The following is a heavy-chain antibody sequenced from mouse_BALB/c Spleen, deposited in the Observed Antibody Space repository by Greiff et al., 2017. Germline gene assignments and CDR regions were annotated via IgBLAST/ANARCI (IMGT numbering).Heavy chain of an antibody. CDR3: ALWLRGYWYFDV. J-gene: IGHJ1*01. V-gene: IGHV1-7*01. D-gene: IGHD2-2*01. CDR1: GYTFTSYW. CDR2: INPSTGYT. Sequence: QVQLKESGAELAKPGASVKMSCKASGYTFTSYWMHWVKQRPGQGLEWIGYINPSTGYTEYNQKFKDKATLTADKSSSTAYMQLSSLTSEDSAVYYCALWLRGYWYFDVWGAGTTVTVSS.